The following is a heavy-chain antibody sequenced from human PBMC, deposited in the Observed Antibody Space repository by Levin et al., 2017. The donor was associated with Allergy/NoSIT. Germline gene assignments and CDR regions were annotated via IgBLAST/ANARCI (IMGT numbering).Heavy chain of an antibody. D-gene: IGHD4/OR15-4a*01. CDR1: GFTFSSYS. J-gene: IGHJ6*02. CDR2: ISSSSSYI. V-gene: IGHV3-21*01. CDR3: ARGLTDYYYYGMDV. Sequence: GESLKISCAASGFTFSSYSMNWVRQAPGKGLEWVSSISSSSSYIYYADSVKGRFTISRDNAKNSLYLQMNSLRAEDTAVYYCARGLTDYYYYGMDVWGQGTTVTVSS.